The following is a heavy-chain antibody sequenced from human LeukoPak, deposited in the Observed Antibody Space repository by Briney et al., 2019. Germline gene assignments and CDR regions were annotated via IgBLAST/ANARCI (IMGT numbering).Heavy chain of an antibody. J-gene: IGHJ1*01. Sequence: SETLSLTCAVFGGSFSGYYWSWIRQPPGKGLEWIGEINHSGITNYNPSLKSRVTISVDTSKNQFSLKLSSVTAADTAVYYCARGWYYDFWSGYYRTPGEYFQHWGQGTLVTVSS. CDR2: INHSGIT. CDR3: ARGWYYDFWSGYYRTPGEYFQH. D-gene: IGHD3-3*01. CDR1: GGSFSGYY. V-gene: IGHV4-34*01.